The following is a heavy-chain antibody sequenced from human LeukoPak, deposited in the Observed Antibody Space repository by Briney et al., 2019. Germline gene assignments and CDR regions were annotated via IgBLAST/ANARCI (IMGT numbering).Heavy chain of an antibody. CDR2: INHSGST. D-gene: IGHD3-16*02. Sequence: PSETLSLTCAVYGGSFSGYYWSWIRQPPGKGLEWIGEINHSGSTNYNPSLKSRVTISVDTSKNQFSLKLSSVTAADTAVYYCARVWGSYRPLYYFDYWGQGTLVTVSS. CDR3: ARVWGSYRPLYYFDY. J-gene: IGHJ4*02. V-gene: IGHV4-34*01. CDR1: GGSFSGYY.